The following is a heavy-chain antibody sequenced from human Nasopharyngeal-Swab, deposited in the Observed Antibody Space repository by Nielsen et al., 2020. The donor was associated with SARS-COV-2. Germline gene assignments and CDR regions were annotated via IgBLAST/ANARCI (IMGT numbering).Heavy chain of an antibody. V-gene: IGHV1-8*01. J-gene: IGHJ3*02. CDR3: ARSHIVVVTDTFDI. D-gene: IGHD2-21*02. Sequence: ASVKVSCKASGYTFINHDINWVRQSTGQGLEWMGWMSPNSGNTDYAQKFQGWVAMTRDTSISTAYMELSRLRSDDTAVYYCARSHIVVVTDTFDIWGQGTMVTVSS. CDR1: GYTFINHD. CDR2: MSPNSGNT.